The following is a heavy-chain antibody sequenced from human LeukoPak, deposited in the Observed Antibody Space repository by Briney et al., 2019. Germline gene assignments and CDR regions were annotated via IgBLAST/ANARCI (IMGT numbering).Heavy chain of an antibody. D-gene: IGHD3-22*01. CDR3: ARGERPITMIVVVINNPPYFDY. CDR1: GGSFSGYH. V-gene: IGHV4-34*01. CDR2: INHSGST. J-gene: IGHJ4*02. Sequence: PSETLSLTCAVYGGSFSGYHWSWIRQPPGKGLEWIGEINHSGSTNYNPSLKSRVTISVDTSKNQFSLKLSSVTAADTAVYYCARGERPITMIVVVINNPPYFDYWGQGTLVTVSS.